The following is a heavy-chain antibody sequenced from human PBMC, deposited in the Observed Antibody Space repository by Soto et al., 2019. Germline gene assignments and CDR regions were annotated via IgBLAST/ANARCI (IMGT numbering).Heavy chain of an antibody. CDR3: AKVHLDILTGYYN. CDR1: EYTFTSYA. Sequence: ASVKVSCKASEYTFTSYAMHWVRHAHGQRLEWMGWINAGNGNTKYSQKFQGRVTITRDTSASTAYMELSSLRSEDTAVYYCAKVHLDILTGYYNWGQGTLVTSPQ. D-gene: IGHD3-9*01. J-gene: IGHJ4*02. V-gene: IGHV1-3*01. CDR2: INAGNGNT.